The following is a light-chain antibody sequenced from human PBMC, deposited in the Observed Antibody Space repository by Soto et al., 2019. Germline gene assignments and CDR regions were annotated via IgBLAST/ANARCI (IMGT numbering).Light chain of an antibody. J-gene: IGKJ1*01. CDR3: LQYDNSPWT. CDR2: GVS. Sequence: EIVLTQSPGTLSVSPGERATLSCRASQSVSSSFLAWYQKKAGQAPRLLIYGVSSRATGIPDRFSGSGSGTDFTLTISILEPEDFAVYYCLQYDNSPWTFGQGTEVEIK. V-gene: IGKV3-20*01. CDR1: QSVSSSF.